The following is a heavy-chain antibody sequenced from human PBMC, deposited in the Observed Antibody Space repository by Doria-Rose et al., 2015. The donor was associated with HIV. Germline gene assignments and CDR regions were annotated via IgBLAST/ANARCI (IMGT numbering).Heavy chain of an antibody. CDR2: IYYSGST. CDR1: GGSISSGGYY. CDR3: ARVRGGQWLIDDAFDI. Sequence: QVQLQESGPGQVKPSQTLSLTCTVSGGSISSGGYYWSWIRQHPGKGLEWIGYIYYSGSTYYNPSLKSRVTISVDTSKNQFSLKLSSVTAADTAVYYCARVRGGQWLIDDAFDIWGQGTMVTVSS. D-gene: IGHD6-19*01. J-gene: IGHJ3*02. V-gene: IGHV4-31*03.